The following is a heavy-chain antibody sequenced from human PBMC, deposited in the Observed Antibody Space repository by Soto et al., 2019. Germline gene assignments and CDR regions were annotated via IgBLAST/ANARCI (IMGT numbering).Heavy chain of an antibody. CDR2: IYYSGST. CDR1: GGSISSGGYY. J-gene: IGHJ5*02. Sequence: SETLSLTCTVSGGSISSGGYYWSWIRQHPGKGLEWIGYIYYSGSTYYNPSLKSRVTISVDTSKNQFSLKLSSVTAADTAVYYCARSARKNWFDPWGQGTLVTVYS. CDR3: ARSARKNWFDP. V-gene: IGHV4-31*03.